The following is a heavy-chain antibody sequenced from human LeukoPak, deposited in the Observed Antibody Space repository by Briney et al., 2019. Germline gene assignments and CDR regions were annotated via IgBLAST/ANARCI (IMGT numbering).Heavy chain of an antibody. D-gene: IGHD4-23*01. CDR2: IWYDGSNK. V-gene: IGHV3-33*08. J-gene: IGHJ6*02. CDR1: GFTFSSYG. CDR3: ARDPTVVGYYYGMDV. Sequence: GGSLRLTCAASGFTFSSYGMHWVRQAPGKGLEWVAVIWYDGSNKYYADSVKGRFTISRDNSKNTLYLQMNSLRAEDTAVYHCARDPTVVGYYYGMDVWGQGTTVTVSS.